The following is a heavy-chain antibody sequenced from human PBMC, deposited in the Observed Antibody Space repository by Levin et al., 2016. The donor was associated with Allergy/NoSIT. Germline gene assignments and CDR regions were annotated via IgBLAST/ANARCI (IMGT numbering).Heavy chain of an antibody. J-gene: IGHJ4*02. CDR3: VRDHRWAFDF. Sequence: GGSLRLSCAASGFTFNSYSINWVRQAPGKGLEWVSYISSSAIWYADSVEGRFTISRDTAKNSLYLQMSNLRAEDTAVYYCVRDHRWAFDFWGQGTPVTVSS. D-gene: IGHD5-24*01. CDR1: GFTFNSYS. V-gene: IGHV3-48*01. CDR2: ISSSAI.